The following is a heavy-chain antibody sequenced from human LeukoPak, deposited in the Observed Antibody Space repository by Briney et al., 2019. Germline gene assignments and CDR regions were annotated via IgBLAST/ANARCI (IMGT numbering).Heavy chain of an antibody. V-gene: IGHV3-23*01. D-gene: IGHD6-25*01. CDR2: IGGGGGDR. Sequence: PGGSLRLSCAVSGFTFSNHAMSWVRQAPGKGLEWVSTIGGGGGDRYYADSVKGRFTISRDNSKNTLYLQMNSLRAEDTAVYYCAKAPGYSSGIDYWGQGTLVTVSS. J-gene: IGHJ4*02. CDR1: GFTFSNHA. CDR3: AKAPGYSSGIDY.